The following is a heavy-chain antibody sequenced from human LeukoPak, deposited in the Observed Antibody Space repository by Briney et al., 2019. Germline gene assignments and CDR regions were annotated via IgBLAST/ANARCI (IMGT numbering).Heavy chain of an antibody. V-gene: IGHV3-20*04. D-gene: IGHD2-2*01. Sequence: GGSLRLSCAASGFTIDDYGMSWVRQAPGKGLEWVSGINWNGGSTGYADSVKGRFTISRDNAKNSLYLQMNSLRAEDTALYYCARLRDPYCSSTSCSDYYYYYMDVWGKGTTVTVSS. J-gene: IGHJ6*03. CDR2: INWNGGST. CDR1: GFTIDDYG. CDR3: ARLRDPYCSSTSCSDYYYYYMDV.